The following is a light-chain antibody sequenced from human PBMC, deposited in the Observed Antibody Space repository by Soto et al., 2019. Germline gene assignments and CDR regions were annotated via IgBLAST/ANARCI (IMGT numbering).Light chain of an antibody. CDR3: QQYNREGT. CDR2: DAS. V-gene: IGKV1-5*01. Sequence: DIQMTQSPSTLSASVGDRVTITCRASQSISSWLAWYQQKPGKAPKLLIYDASSLESGVPSRFSGSGSGTEFTLTISSLQPDDFATYYCQQYNREGTFXQGTKVDIK. CDR1: QSISSW. J-gene: IGKJ1*01.